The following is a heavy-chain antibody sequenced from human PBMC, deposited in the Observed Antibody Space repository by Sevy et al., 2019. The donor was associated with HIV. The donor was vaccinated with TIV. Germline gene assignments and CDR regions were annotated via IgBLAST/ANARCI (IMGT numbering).Heavy chain of an antibody. CDR2: ISYDGSNK. J-gene: IGHJ4*02. CDR3: ASREYSSGPFDY. V-gene: IGHV3-30-3*01. Sequence: GGSLRLSCAASGFTFSSYAMHWVRQAPGKGLEWVAVISYDGSNKYYADSVKGRFTISRDNPKNTLYLQMNSLRAEDTAVYYCASREYSSGPFDYWGQGTLVTVSS. D-gene: IGHD6-19*01. CDR1: GFTFSSYA.